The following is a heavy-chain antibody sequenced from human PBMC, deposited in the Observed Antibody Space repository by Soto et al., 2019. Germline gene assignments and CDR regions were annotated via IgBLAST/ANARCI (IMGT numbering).Heavy chain of an antibody. CDR2: ISGSGGST. CDR1: GFTFSDFA. D-gene: IGHD3-9*01. J-gene: IGHJ4*02. V-gene: IGHV3-23*01. Sequence: TGGSLRLSCAASGFTFSDFAMSWVRQTPGKGLEWVSSISGSGGSTYYADSVKGRFTISRDNSKNTLYLQMNSLRAEDTAVYYCAKDKRDYDILTGGVTWGQGT. CDR3: AKDKRDYDILTGGVT.